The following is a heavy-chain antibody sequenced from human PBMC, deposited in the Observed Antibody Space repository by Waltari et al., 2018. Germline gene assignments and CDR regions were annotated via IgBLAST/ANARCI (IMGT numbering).Heavy chain of an antibody. CDR1: GFTFSSYE. CDR3: ARSNSQEMATWDY. V-gene: IGHV3-48*03. Sequence: EVQLVESGGGLVQPGGSLRLSCAASGFTFSSYEMNWVRQAPGKGLEWVSYISSSGSTIYYADSVKGRFTISRDNAKNSLYLQMNSLRAEDTAVYYCARSNSQEMATWDYWGQGTLVTVSS. CDR2: ISSSGSTI. J-gene: IGHJ4*02. D-gene: IGHD5-12*01.